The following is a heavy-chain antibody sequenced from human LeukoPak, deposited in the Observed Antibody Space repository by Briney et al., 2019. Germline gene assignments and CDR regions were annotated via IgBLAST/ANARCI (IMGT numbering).Heavy chain of an antibody. D-gene: IGHD1-14*01. CDR2: IYTSGST. CDR1: GGSISSGSYY. V-gene: IGHV4-61*02. CDR3: ARVLPGYYFDY. Sequence: SQTLSLTCTVSGGSISSGSYYWSWIRQPAGKGLEWIGRIYTSGSTNYNPSLKSRVTISVDTSKNQFSLKLSSVTAADTAVCYCARVLPGYYFDYWGQGTLVTVSS. J-gene: IGHJ4*02.